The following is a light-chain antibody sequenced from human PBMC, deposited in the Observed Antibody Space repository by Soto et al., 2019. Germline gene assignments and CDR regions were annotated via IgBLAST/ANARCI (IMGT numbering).Light chain of an antibody. V-gene: IGKV1-12*01. J-gene: IGKJ3*01. CDR3: QQGSRFPFT. CDR1: QNVSTW. CDR2: GAS. Sequence: DIQITQSQSSVSASVGDRVTVTCRASQNVSTWLTWYQQTPGKAPNLLIYGASTLQRGVPSRFSGSGSGTEFTLTISSLQPEDFAIYFCQQGSRFPFTFGPGTRVDFK.